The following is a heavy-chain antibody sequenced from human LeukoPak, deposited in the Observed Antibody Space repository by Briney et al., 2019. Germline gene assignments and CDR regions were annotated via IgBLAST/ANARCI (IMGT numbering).Heavy chain of an antibody. CDR2: IYTSGST. J-gene: IGHJ4*02. D-gene: IGHD6-25*01. CDR3: ARGLAAALDY. Sequence: SQTLSLTCTVSGGSISSGSYYWSWIRQPAGKGLEWIGRIYTSGSTNYNPSLKSRVTISVDTSKNQFSLKLSSVTAADTAVYYCARGLAAALDYWGQGTLVTVSS. CDR1: GGSISSGSYY. V-gene: IGHV4-61*02.